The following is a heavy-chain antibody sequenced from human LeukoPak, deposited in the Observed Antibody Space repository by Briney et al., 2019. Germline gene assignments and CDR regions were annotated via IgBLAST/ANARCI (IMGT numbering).Heavy chain of an antibody. CDR2: INPNSVGT. J-gene: IGHJ4*02. CDR1: GYTFTGYY. D-gene: IGHD3-10*01. Sequence: GASVTVSLKSSGYTFTGYYMHWVGQAPGQGREGMGWINPNSVGTNYAQKFQGRATMTGDTTISTAYMELSSLRSDDTAVYYCARVSGQFGSLPFDYWGQGTLVTVSS. CDR3: ARVSGQFGSLPFDY. V-gene: IGHV1-2*02.